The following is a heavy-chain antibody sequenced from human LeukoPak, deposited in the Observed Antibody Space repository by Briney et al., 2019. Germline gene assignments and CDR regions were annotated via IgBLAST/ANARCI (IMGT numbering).Heavy chain of an antibody. V-gene: IGHV3-7*01. CDR3: ARLSAYYYGSYFYYYIDV. J-gene: IGHJ6*03. CDR2: IRQEESER. CDR1: GFSFSSYW. Sequence: GGSLRLSCEGSGFSFSSYWMTWVRQLPGKGPEWVANIRQEESERYFADSVKGRFTISRDNAKKSVYLHMRSLRAEDTALYYCARLSAYYYGSYFYYYIDVCGKGTTVTVSS. D-gene: IGHD3-10*01.